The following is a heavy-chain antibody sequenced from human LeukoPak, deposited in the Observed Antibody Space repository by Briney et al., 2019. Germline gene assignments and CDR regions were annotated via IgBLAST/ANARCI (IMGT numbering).Heavy chain of an antibody. CDR2: IATDGRDK. J-gene: IGHJ4*02. CDR3: AKDSKVAAAGYFFDY. Sequence: GGSLRLSCAASGFTLNNYGMHWVRQAPGKGLEWVAVIATDGRDKKYADSVKGRFTISRDNSKNTLYLEMNSLRPEDTAVYHCAKDSKVAAAGYFFDYWGQGTLVTVSS. CDR1: GFTLNNYG. V-gene: IGHV3-30*18. D-gene: IGHD6-13*01.